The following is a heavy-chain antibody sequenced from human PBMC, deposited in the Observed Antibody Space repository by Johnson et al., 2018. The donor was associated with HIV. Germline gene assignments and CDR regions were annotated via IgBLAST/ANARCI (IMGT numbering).Heavy chain of an antibody. V-gene: IGHV3-7*05. D-gene: IGHD2-15*01. J-gene: IGHJ3*02. Sequence: VQLVESGGGLVQPGGSLRLSCAASGFTFDSYWMSWVRQAPGKGLEWVANIKNDGSENNYVDSVKGRFTISRANAKNSLFLQMNSLRAEDTAVYYCASEGGGAFDIWGQGTMVTVSS. CDR2: IKNDGSEN. CDR3: ASEGGGAFDI. CDR1: GFTFDSYW.